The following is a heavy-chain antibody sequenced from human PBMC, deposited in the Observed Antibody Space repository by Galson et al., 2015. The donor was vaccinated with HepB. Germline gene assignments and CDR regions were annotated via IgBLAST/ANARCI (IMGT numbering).Heavy chain of an antibody. Sequence: SLRLSCAASGFTFSSYSMNWVRQAPGKGLEWVSYISSSSSTIYYADSVKGRFTISRDNAKNSLYLQMNSLRAEDTAVYYCAREPAYYYGSGSWPGGGMDVWGQGTTVTVSS. CDR3: AREPAYYYGSGSWPGGGMDV. CDR1: GFTFSSYS. CDR2: ISSSSSTI. V-gene: IGHV3-48*04. J-gene: IGHJ6*02. D-gene: IGHD3-10*01.